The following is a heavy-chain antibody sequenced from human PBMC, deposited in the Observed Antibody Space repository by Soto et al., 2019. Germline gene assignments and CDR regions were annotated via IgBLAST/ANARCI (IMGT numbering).Heavy chain of an antibody. Sequence: GGSLRLSCAASGFTFSSYGMHWVRQAPGKGLEWVAVIWYDGSNKYYADSVKGRFTISRDNSKNTLYLQMNSLRAEDTAVYYCARGKARGYRAWFDPWGQGTLVTVSS. D-gene: IGHD3-22*01. CDR2: IWYDGSNK. CDR1: GFTFSSYG. V-gene: IGHV3-33*01. J-gene: IGHJ5*02. CDR3: ARGKARGYRAWFDP.